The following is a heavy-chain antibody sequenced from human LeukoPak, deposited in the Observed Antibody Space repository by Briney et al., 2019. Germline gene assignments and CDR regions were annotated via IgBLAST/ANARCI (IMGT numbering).Heavy chain of an antibody. CDR2: ISDSSNSK. J-gene: IGHJ4*02. Sequence: GGSLRLSCTASGFTFSSYSMNWVRQAPGKGLEWVSYISDSSNSKYYADSVKGRFTISRDNAKNSLYLQMNSLRAEDTAVYYCARDPTVFGVVTNDYWGQGTLVTVSS. CDR1: GFTFSSYS. CDR3: ARDPTVFGVVTNDY. D-gene: IGHD3-3*01. V-gene: IGHV3-48*04.